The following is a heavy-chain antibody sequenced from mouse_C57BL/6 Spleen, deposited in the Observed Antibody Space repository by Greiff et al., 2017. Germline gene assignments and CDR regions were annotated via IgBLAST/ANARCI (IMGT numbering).Heavy chain of an antibody. CDR1: GYTFTSYW. CDR2: IHPNSGST. Sequence: QVQLQQPGAELVKPGASVKLSCKASGYTFTSYWMHWVKQRPGQGLEWIGMIHPNSGSTNYNEKFKSKATLTVNKSSSTAYMQLSSLTSEDSAVYYCARNGFLRGFDYWGQGTTLTVSS. D-gene: IGHD1-1*02. J-gene: IGHJ2*01. CDR3: ARNGFLRGFDY. V-gene: IGHV1-64*01.